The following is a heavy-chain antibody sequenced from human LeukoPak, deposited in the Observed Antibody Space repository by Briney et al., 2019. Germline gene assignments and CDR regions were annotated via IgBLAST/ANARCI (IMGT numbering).Heavy chain of an antibody. Sequence: SETLSLTCAVYGGSFSGYYWGWIRQPPGKGLEWIGSIYHGGSTYYNPSLKSRVTMSVDTSKNQFSLKLSSVTAADTAVYYCARDQYYYDSSGLNWFDPWGQGTLVTVSS. V-gene: IGHV4-34*01. CDR3: ARDQYYYDSSGLNWFDP. CDR1: GGSFSGYY. D-gene: IGHD3-22*01. CDR2: IYHGGST. J-gene: IGHJ5*02.